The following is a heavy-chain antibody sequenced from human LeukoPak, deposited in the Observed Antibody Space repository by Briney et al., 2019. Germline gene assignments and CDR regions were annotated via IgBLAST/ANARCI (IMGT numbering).Heavy chain of an antibody. J-gene: IGHJ6*03. CDR3: ARAGNPYTGYSSGWYYYYCMDV. CDR1: GGSISSYY. Sequence: PSETLSLTCTVSGGSISSYYWSWIRQPAGKGLEWIGRIYTSGSTNYNPSLKSRVTMSVDTSKNQFSLKLSSVTAADTAVYYCARAGNPYTGYSSGWYYYYCMDVWGKGTTVTVSS. V-gene: IGHV4-4*07. CDR2: IYTSGST. D-gene: IGHD6-25*01.